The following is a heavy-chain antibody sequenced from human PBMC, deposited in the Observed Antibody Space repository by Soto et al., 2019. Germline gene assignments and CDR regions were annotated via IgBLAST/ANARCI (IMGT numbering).Heavy chain of an antibody. CDR3: ARGPNSSGWYEWFDP. V-gene: IGHV6-1*01. CDR1: STGNSSNYAA. J-gene: IGHJ5*02. Sequence: SLTFAVSSTGNSSNYAAWNWIRQSPSLGLEWLGRTYYRSKWYNGSAVSVKSRITINPDTSKNQFSLQLNSVTPEDTAVYYCARGPNSSGWYEWFDPWGQGTLVTVSS. CDR2: TYYRSKWYN. D-gene: IGHD6-19*01.